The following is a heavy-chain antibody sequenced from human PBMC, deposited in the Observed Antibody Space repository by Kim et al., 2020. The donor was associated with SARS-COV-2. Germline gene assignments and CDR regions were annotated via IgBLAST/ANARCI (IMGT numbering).Heavy chain of an antibody. CDR3: ARDCSCGSPTLPGY. CDR1: GYTFTGYY. V-gene: IGHV1-2*06. CDR2: INPNSGGT. J-gene: IGHJ4*02. Sequence: ASVKVSCKASGYTFTGYYMHWVRQAPGQGLEWMGRINPNSGGTNYAQKFQGRVTMTRDTSISTAYMELSRLRSDDTAVYYCARDCSCGSPTLPGYWGQGTLVTVSS. D-gene: IGHD2-15*01.